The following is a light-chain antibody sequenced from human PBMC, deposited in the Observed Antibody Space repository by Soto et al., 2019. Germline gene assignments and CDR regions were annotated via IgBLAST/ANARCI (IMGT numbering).Light chain of an antibody. CDR3: QQRNNWPIT. V-gene: IGKV3-11*01. CDR2: DAS. J-gene: IGKJ5*01. CDR1: QSVSSY. Sequence: EIVLTQSPATLSLSPGERSTLSCMASQSVSSYLAWYQQKPGQAPRLLIYDASNRATGIPVRFSGSGSGTDFTLTISSLEPEDFALYYCQQRNNWPITFGQGTRLEIK.